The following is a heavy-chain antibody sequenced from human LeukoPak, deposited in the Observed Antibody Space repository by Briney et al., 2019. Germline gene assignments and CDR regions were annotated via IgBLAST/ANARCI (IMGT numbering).Heavy chain of an antibody. J-gene: IGHJ4*02. D-gene: IGHD3-22*01. CDR3: ARHDSSGYPDY. Sequence: SETLSLTCAVYGGSFNGYYWSWIRQTPGKGLEWIGEINQSGRSNYNPSLKSRVTLLVDTSKNQFSLKMNSVTAADTAVYYCARHDSSGYPDYWGQGTLVTVSS. V-gene: IGHV4-34*01. CDR2: INQSGRS. CDR1: GGSFNGYY.